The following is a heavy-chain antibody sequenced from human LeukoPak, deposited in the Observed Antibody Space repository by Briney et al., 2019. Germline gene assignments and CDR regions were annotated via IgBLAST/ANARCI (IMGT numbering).Heavy chain of an antibody. CDR2: IITILGIA. CDR1: GGTFSSYT. J-gene: IGHJ4*02. CDR3: ARAARGYSYVMGDYFDY. Sequence: SVKASCKASGGTFSSYTISWVRQAPGQGLEWMGRIITILGIANYAQKFQGRVTITADKSTSTAYMELSSLRSEDTAVYYCARAARGYSYVMGDYFDYWGQGTLVTVSS. V-gene: IGHV1-69*02. D-gene: IGHD5-18*01.